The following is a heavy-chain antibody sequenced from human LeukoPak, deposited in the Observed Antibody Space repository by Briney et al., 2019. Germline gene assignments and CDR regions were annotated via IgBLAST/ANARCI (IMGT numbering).Heavy chain of an antibody. D-gene: IGHD1-26*01. Sequence: GGSLRLSCAASGFTFSSYWMSGVRQAPGKGLEWVANINQDGSEKYYVDSVEGRFTISRDNAKNSLYLQMNSLRAEDTAVYYCARMRSYYTGFDYWGQGTLVTVSS. V-gene: IGHV3-7*01. CDR1: GFTFSSYW. J-gene: IGHJ4*02. CDR2: INQDGSEK. CDR3: ARMRSYYTGFDY.